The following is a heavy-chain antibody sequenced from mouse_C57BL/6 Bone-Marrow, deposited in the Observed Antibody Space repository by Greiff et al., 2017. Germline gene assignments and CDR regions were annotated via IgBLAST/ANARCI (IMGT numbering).Heavy chain of an antibody. CDR3: TRGIITTVVATDY. V-gene: IGHV1-5*01. J-gene: IGHJ2*01. D-gene: IGHD1-1*01. Sequence: EVQLQESGTVLARPGASVKMSCKTSGYTFTSYWMHWVKHRPGQGLEWIGAIYPGNSDTSYNQKFKGKAKLTAVTSASTAYMELSSLTNEDSAVYYCTRGIITTVVATDYWGQGTTLTVSS. CDR1: GYTFTSYW. CDR2: IYPGNSDT.